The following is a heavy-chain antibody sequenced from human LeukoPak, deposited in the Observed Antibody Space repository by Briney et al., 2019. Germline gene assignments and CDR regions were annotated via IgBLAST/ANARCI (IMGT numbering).Heavy chain of an antibody. CDR2: IYYSGST. J-gene: IGHJ5*02. Sequence: PSETLSLTCTVSGGSISSSSYYWGWIRQPPGKGLEWIGSIYYSGSTYYNPSLKSRVTISVDTSKNQFSLKLSSVTAADTAGYSCARLRGQWYCSSTSWYHEMYNWFDPWGQGTLVSVSS. V-gene: IGHV4-39*01. CDR1: GGSISSSSYY. D-gene: IGHD2-2*01. CDR3: ARLRGQWYCSSTSWYHEMYNWFDP.